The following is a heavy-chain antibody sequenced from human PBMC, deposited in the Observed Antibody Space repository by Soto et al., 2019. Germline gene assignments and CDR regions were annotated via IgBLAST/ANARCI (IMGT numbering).Heavy chain of an antibody. CDR3: AKDRFHFVTIVRGGPAY. CDR1: GFTFSSYA. D-gene: IGHD3-10*01. CDR2: ISGSGGST. Sequence: GGSLRLSCAASGFTFSSYAMSWVRQAPGKGLEWVSAISGSGGSTYYADSVKGRFTISRDNSKNTLYLQMNSLRAEDTAVYYCAKDRFHFVTIVRGGPAYWGQGTLVTVS. V-gene: IGHV3-23*01. J-gene: IGHJ4*02.